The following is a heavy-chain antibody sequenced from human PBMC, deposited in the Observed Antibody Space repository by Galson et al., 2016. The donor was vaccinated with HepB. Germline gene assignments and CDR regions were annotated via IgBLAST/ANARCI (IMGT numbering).Heavy chain of an antibody. Sequence: SLRLSCAASGFTFSNYYMNWVRQAPGKGLEWVSSISSSSTYIYYSDSVEGRFTISRDYAKNSLSLHMDSLRAEDTAVYYCARVNRGYTYGYVLGPYGEFLDYWGQGILVTVSS. CDR2: ISSSSTYI. V-gene: IGHV3-21*01. J-gene: IGHJ4*02. CDR3: ARVNRGYTYGYVLGPYGEFLDY. D-gene: IGHD5-18*01. CDR1: GFTFSNYY.